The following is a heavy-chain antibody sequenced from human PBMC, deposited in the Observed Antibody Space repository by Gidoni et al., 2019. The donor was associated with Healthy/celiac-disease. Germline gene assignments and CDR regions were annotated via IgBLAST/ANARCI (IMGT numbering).Heavy chain of an antibody. CDR3: ARDPPYYDSSGYDAFDI. CDR1: GGSISSSSYY. CDR2: IYYSGST. V-gene: IGHV4-39*07. D-gene: IGHD3-22*01. J-gene: IGHJ3*02. Sequence: QLQLQESSPGLVTPSETLSLTCTGPGGSISSSSYYCGWIRQPPGKGLEWIGSIYYSGSTYYNPSLKSRVTISVDTSKNQFSLKLSSVTAADTAVYYCARDPPYYDSSGYDAFDIWGQGTMVTVSS.